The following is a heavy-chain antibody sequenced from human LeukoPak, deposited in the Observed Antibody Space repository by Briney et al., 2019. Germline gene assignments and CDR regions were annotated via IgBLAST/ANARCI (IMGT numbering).Heavy chain of an antibody. CDR3: ARGRVSSSTWYSTYYYYFYMDV. Sequence: SETLSLTCTVSGGSIGSSSYYWGWIRQPPGKGLNWIGSIYYSGSTYYNPSLNGRVSISRDTTKNLFSLRLRSVTAADTAVYFCARGRVSSSTWYSTYYYYFYMDVWGKGTTVTVSS. J-gene: IGHJ6*03. CDR1: GGSIGSSSYY. CDR2: IYYSGST. V-gene: IGHV4-39*07. D-gene: IGHD1-1*01.